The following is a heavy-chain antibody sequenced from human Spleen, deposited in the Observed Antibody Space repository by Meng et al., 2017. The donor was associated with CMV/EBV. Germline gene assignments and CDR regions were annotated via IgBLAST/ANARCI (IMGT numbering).Heavy chain of an antibody. D-gene: IGHD3-10*01. CDR2: IKQDGSEK. J-gene: IGHJ5*02. V-gene: IGHV3-7*01. Sequence: GGSLRLSCAASGFTFSSYWMSWVRQAPGKGLEWVANIKQDGSEKYYVDSVKGRFTISRDNAKNSLYLQMNSLRAEDTAVYYCARDPSAGDYGSGSYYGTRFDPWGQGTLVTVSS. CDR1: GFTFSSYW. CDR3: ARDPSAGDYGSGSYYGTRFDP.